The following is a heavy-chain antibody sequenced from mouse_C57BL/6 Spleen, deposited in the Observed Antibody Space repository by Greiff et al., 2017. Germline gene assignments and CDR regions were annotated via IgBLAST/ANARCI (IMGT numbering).Heavy chain of an antibody. CDR1: GFTFSDYY. D-gene: IGHD2-12*01. V-gene: IGHV5-12*01. J-gene: IGHJ1*03. Sequence: EVMLVESGGGLVQPGGSLKLSCAASGFTFSDYYMYWVRQTQEKRLEWVAYISNGGGSTYYPDTVKGRFTSTRDNAKNTRYMQMSRLKSEDTAMYYCARPSSNDPYFDVWGTGTTVTVSS. CDR3: ARPSSNDPYFDV. CDR2: ISNGGGST.